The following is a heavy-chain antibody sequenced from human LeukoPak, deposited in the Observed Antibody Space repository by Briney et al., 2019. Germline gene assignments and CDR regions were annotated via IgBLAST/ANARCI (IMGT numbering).Heavy chain of an antibody. J-gene: IGHJ4*02. CDR1: GGSISSSNW. D-gene: IGHD3-9*01. V-gene: IGHV4-4*02. CDR3: ARHHSAYFDWINIFDY. CDR2: IYYSGST. Sequence: SGTLSLTCAVSGGSISSSNWWSWVRQPPGKGLEWIGSIYYSGSTYYSPSLKSRVTISVDTSKNQFSLKLSSVTAADTAVYYCARHHSAYFDWINIFDYWGQGTLVTVSS.